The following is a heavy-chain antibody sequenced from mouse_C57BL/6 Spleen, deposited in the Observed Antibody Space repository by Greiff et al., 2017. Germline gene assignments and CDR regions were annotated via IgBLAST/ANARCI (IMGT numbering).Heavy chain of an antibody. CDR3: ARAATYYSNSWYFDV. D-gene: IGHD2-5*01. V-gene: IGHV1-76*01. Sequence: QVQLQQSGAELVRPGASVKLSCKASGYTFTDYYINWVKQSPGQGLEWIARIYPGSGNTYYNEKFKGKATLTAEKSSSTAYMQLSSLTSEDSAVYFCARAATYYSNSWYFDVWGTGTTVTVSS. CDR1: GYTFTDYY. J-gene: IGHJ1*03. CDR2: IYPGSGNT.